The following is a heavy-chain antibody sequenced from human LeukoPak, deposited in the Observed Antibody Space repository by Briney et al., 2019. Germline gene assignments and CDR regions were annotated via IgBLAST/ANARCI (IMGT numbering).Heavy chain of an antibody. CDR2: IYSGGST. CDR1: GFTVSSNY. CDR3: ARSSRYFDWLSEGGGED. D-gene: IGHD3-9*01. J-gene: IGHJ4*02. V-gene: IGHV3-53*01. Sequence: GGSLRLSCAASGFTVSSNYMSWVRQAPGKGLEWVSVIYSGGSTYYADSVKGRFTISRDNSKNTLYLQMNSLRAEDTAVYYCARSSRYFDWLSEGGGEDWGQGTLVTVSS.